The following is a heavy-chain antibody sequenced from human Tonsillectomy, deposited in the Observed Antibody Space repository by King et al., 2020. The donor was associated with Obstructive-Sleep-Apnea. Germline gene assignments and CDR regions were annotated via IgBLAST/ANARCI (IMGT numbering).Heavy chain of an antibody. CDR3: ARTYGSGGSCYSPYYFDY. CDR2: ISGGGGST. J-gene: IGHJ4*02. CDR1: GFTFSSYA. D-gene: IGHD2-15*01. Sequence: VQLVESGGGLVQPGGSLRLSCAASGFTFSSYAMSWVRQAPGKGLEWFSGISGGGGSTYYADSVKGRFTIPRDNSKNPLYLQMNGLRAEDTAIYYCARTYGSGGSCYSPYYFDYWGQGTLVTVSS. V-gene: IGHV3-23*04.